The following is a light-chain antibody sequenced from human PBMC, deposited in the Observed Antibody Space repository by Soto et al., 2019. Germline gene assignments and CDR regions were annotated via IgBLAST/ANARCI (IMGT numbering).Light chain of an antibody. V-gene: IGKV3-20*01. CDR1: QSVSSNY. CDR3: QQYGSSPMT. CDR2: GAS. J-gene: IGKJ5*01. Sequence: PGERATLFCRASQSVSSNYLAWYQQKPGQAPRLLIYGASSRATGIPDRFSGSGSGTDFTLTISRLEPEDFAVYYCQQYGSSPMTFGQGTRLEIK.